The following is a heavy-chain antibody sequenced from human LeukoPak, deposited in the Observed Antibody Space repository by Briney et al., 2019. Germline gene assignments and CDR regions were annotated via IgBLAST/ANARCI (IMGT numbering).Heavy chain of an antibody. CDR3: AKDKTYYYDSSGHYPKFDF. CDR1: GFTFSSYA. Sequence: GGSLRLSCAASGFTFSSYAMSWVRQAPGKGLEWVSGISGSGGSTYYADSVKGRFTISRDNSKNTLYLQMNSLRAGDTAVYYCAKDKTYYYDSSGHYPKFDFWGQGTLVSVSS. D-gene: IGHD3-22*01. J-gene: IGHJ4*02. CDR2: ISGSGGST. V-gene: IGHV3-23*01.